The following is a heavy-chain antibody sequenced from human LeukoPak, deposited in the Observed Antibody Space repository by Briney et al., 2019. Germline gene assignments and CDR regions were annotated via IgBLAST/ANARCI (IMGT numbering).Heavy chain of an antibody. CDR2: ISGSGGST. CDR1: GFTFSSYA. V-gene: IGHV3-23*01. J-gene: IGHJ4*02. D-gene: IGHD3-10*01. CDR3: ARAGEAQFDY. Sequence: GGSLRLSCAASGFTFSSYAMSWVRQAPGKGLEWVSAISGSGGSTYYADSVKGRFTVSRDNAKNSLYLQMNSLRAEDTAVYYCARAGEAQFDYWGQGTLVTVSS.